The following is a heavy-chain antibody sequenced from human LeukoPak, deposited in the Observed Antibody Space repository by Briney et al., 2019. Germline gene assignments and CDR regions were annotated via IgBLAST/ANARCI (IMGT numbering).Heavy chain of an antibody. Sequence: GGSLRLPCAAPGFTFSTYAMSWVRQAPGKGLEWVSAISGSGGSTYYADSVKGRFTISRDNSKNTLYLQMNSLRAEDTAVYYCAKFGYCTNGVCYGFDYWGQGTLVTVSS. CDR2: ISGSGGST. J-gene: IGHJ4*02. CDR1: GFTFSTYA. V-gene: IGHV3-23*01. CDR3: AKFGYCTNGVCYGFDY. D-gene: IGHD2-8*01.